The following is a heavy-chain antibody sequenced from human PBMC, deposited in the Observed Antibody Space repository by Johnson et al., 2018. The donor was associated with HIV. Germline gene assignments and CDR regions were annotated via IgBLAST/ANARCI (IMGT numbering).Heavy chain of an antibody. Sequence: QVQLVESGGGLVKPGGSLRLSCAASGFTFSDYYMSWIRQAPGKGLEWVSYISSSGKSTNYADSVKGRFTISRDNAKNSLSLQMNCLRAEDTAIYYCAREEGSDILTRGDAFDIWGQGTMVAVSS. D-gene: IGHD3-9*01. V-gene: IGHV3-11*04. CDR1: GFTFSDYY. CDR2: ISSSGKST. J-gene: IGHJ3*02. CDR3: AREEGSDILTRGDAFDI.